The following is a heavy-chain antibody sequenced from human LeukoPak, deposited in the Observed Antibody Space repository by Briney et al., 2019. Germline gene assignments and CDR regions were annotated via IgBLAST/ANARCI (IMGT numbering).Heavy chain of an antibody. D-gene: IGHD2-2*01. CDR3: AKGLVVNDNYFDN. J-gene: IGHJ4*02. Sequence: GQSLRLSCAASGFSLRTYAMNWVRQVPGKGLEWVSSTGGSDDTTYYADSVKGRFTISSDFSTNTVSLQMTSLRAEDTAVYFCAKGLVVNDNYFDNWGQGTLVTVSS. CDR2: TGGSDDTT. V-gene: IGHV3-23*01. CDR1: GFSLRTYA.